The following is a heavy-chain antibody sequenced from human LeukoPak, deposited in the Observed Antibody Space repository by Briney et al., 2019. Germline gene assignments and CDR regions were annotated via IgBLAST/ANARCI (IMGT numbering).Heavy chain of an antibody. J-gene: IGHJ5*02. V-gene: IGHV4-31*03. Sequence: SQTLSLTCTVSGGSISSGGYYWSWIRQHPGKGLEWIGYIYYSGSTYYNLSLRSRLTISVDTSKNQFSLKLSSVTAADTAVYYCARGQLSWFDPWGQGTLVTVSS. CDR3: ARGQLSWFDP. CDR2: IYYSGST. D-gene: IGHD1-1*01. CDR1: GGSISSGGYY.